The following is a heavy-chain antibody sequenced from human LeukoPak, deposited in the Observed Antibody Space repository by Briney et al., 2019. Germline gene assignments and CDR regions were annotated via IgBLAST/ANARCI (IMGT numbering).Heavy chain of an antibody. CDR3: ARERHYYDSSGQTEYYFDY. D-gene: IGHD3-22*01. CDR1: GASISRGSYY. J-gene: IGHJ4*02. V-gene: IGHV4-61*02. Sequence: SQTLSLTCTVAGASISRGSYYWSWIRQPAGKGLEWIGRIYTSGSTNYNPSLKSRVTISVDTSKNQFSLKLSSVTAADTAVYYCARERHYYDSSGQTEYYFDYWGQGTLVTVSS. CDR2: IYTSGST.